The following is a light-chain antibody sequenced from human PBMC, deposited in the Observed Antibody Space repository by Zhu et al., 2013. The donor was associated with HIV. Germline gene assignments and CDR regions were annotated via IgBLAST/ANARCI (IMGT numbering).Light chain of an antibody. CDR3: SSYADTDNI. CDR2: EVS. CDR1: SSDVGSYNL. V-gene: IGLV2-23*02. Sequence: QSALTQPASVSGSPGQSITISCTGTSSDVGSYNLVSWYQQHPGKAPKLLIYEVSQRPSGVPDRFSGSKSGNMASLTVSGLQAEDEADYYCSSYADTDNIFGGGTKLTVL. J-gene: IGLJ2*01.